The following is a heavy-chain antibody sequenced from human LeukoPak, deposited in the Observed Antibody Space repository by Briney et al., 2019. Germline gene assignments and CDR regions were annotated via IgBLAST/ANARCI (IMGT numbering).Heavy chain of an antibody. D-gene: IGHD6-13*01. V-gene: IGHV1-18*01. CDR1: GYTFTSYG. CDR3: ATGNPTRRYSSSWTFDY. Sequence: ASVKVSCKASGYTFTSYGISWVRQAPGQGLEWMGWISAYNGNTNYAQKLQGRVTMTTDTSTSTAYMELRSLRSDDTAVYYCATGNPTRRYSSSWTFDYWGQGTLVTVSS. J-gene: IGHJ4*02. CDR2: ISAYNGNT.